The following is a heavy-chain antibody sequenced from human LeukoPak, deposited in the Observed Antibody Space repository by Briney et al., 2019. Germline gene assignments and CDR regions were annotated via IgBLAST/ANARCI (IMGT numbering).Heavy chain of an antibody. V-gene: IGHV1-8*01. CDR2: MNPDSGNT. CDR1: GYTLTSYD. J-gene: IGHJ4*02. Sequence: ASVKVSCKASGYTLTSYDINWVRQATGQGLEWMGWMNPDSGNTGYAQKFQGRVTMTRNTSISTAYMELSSLRSEDTAVYYCARGRRIVGAYDFDYWGQGTLVTVSS. CDR3: ARGRRIVGAYDFDY. D-gene: IGHD1-26*01.